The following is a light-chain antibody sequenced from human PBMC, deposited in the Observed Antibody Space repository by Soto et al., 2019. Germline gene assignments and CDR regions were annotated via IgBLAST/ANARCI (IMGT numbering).Light chain of an antibody. V-gene: IGKV1-8*01. CDR3: QQYYSYPGT. J-gene: IGKJ1*01. Sequence: AIRMTQSPSSLSASTGDRVTITCRASQGISSYLAWYQQKPGKAPKLLIYAASTLQSGVPSRFRGSGSGTDFTLTISCLQSEDFATYYCQQYYSYPGTFGQGTKVDIK. CDR2: AAS. CDR1: QGISSY.